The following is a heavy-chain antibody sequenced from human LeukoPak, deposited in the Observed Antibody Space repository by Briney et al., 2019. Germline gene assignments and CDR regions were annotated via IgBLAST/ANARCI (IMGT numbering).Heavy chain of an antibody. D-gene: IGHD3-22*01. CDR1: GFTFSSYA. V-gene: IGHV3-23*01. CDR3: AKDPMYYYDSSGYIDY. Sequence: GGSLRLSCAASGFTFSSYAMSWVHQAPGKGLEWVSAISGSGGSTYYADSVKGRFTISRDNSKNTLYLQMNSLRAEDTAVYYCAKDPMYYYDSSGYIDYWGQGTLVTVSS. CDR2: ISGSGGST. J-gene: IGHJ4*02.